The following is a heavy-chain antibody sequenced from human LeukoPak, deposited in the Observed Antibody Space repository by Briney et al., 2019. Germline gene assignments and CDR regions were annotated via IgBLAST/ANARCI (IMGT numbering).Heavy chain of an antibody. CDR3: ARGYSGNYGRFDS. CDR1: GFTFSSYW. V-gene: IGHV4-59*01. D-gene: IGHD1-26*01. CDR2: VYYTGST. J-gene: IGHJ4*02. Sequence: PGGSLRLSCAASGFTFSSYWMSWIRQSPGKGLEWIGNVYYTGSTKYNPSLKSRVTISVDTSKNQFFLKLSSVTAADAAVYYCARGYSGNYGRFDSWGQGTLVTVSS.